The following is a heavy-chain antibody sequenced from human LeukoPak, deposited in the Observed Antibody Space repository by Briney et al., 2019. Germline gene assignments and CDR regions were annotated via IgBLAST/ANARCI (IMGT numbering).Heavy chain of an antibody. Sequence: PGGSLRLSCAASGFTFSSYGMHWVRQAPGKGLEWVAVISYDGSNKYYADSVKGRFTISRDNSKNTLYLQMNSLRAEDTAVYYCAKEGAFAEMATIWRYFDYWGQGTLVTVSS. CDR2: ISYDGSNK. J-gene: IGHJ4*02. V-gene: IGHV3-30*18. D-gene: IGHD5-24*01. CDR3: AKEGAFAEMATIWRYFDY. CDR1: GFTFSSYG.